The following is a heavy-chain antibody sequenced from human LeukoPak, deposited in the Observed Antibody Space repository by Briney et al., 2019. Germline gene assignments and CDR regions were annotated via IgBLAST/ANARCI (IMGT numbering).Heavy chain of an antibody. Sequence: PSETLSLTCAVSGGSISSGGYSWSWIRQPPGKGLEWIGYIYHSGSTYYNPSLKSRVTISVDRSKNQFSLKLSSVTAADTAVYYCARDGGYYGSGSHWAVIDPWGQGTLVTVSS. CDR3: ARDGGYYGSGSHWAVIDP. V-gene: IGHV4-30-2*01. J-gene: IGHJ5*02. D-gene: IGHD3-10*01. CDR2: IYHSGST. CDR1: GGSISSGGYS.